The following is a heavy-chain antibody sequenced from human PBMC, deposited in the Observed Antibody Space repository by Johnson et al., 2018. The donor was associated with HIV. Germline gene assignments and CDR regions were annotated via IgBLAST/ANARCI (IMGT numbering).Heavy chain of an antibody. CDR2: ISDDGSNK. CDR1: GFTFSSYW. CDR3: ARDQAGTTDDAFDI. V-gene: IGHV3-30*03. D-gene: IGHD1-7*01. J-gene: IGHJ3*02. Sequence: QEKLVESGGGLVQPGGSLRLSCAASGFTFSSYWMSWVRQAPGKGLEWVALISDDGSNKYYADSVKGRFTISRDNSKNTLYLQMNSLRAEDTAVYYCARDQAGTTDDAFDIWGQGTMVTVSS.